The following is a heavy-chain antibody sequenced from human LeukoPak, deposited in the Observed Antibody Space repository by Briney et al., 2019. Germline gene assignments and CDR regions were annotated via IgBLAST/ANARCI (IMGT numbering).Heavy chain of an antibody. CDR2: NNPNSGDT. V-gene: IGHV1-2*02. CDR1: GYTFSGYH. Sequence: ASVKVSCKASGYTFSGYHMHWVRQAPGHGLEWMGWNNPNSGDTKYAQNFRGRVTMTRGTSLSTAYMDLSRLRSDDTALYYCARARKTRNIYGDYVFLFDYWGQGTLVTVPS. D-gene: IGHD4-17*01. J-gene: IGHJ4*02. CDR3: ARARKTRNIYGDYVFLFDY.